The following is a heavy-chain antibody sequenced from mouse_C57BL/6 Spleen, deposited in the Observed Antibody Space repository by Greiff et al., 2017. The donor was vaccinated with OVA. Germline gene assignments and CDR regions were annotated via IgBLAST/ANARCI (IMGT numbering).Heavy chain of an antibody. J-gene: IGHJ4*01. CDR3: TRDRGTYDYDGDYYAMDY. CDR2: ISSGGDYI. Sequence: DVKLVESGEGLVKPGGSLKLSCAASGFTFSSYAMSWVRQTPEKRLEWVAYISSGGDYIYYADTVKGRFTISRDNARNTLYLQMSSLKSEDTAMYYCTRDRGTYDYDGDYYAMDYWGQGTSVTVSS. D-gene: IGHD2-4*01. V-gene: IGHV5-9-1*02. CDR1: GFTFSSYA.